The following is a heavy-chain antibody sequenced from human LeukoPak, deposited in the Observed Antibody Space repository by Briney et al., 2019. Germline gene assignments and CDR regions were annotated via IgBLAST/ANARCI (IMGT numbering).Heavy chain of an antibody. CDR2: INPSGGST. Sequence: ASVKVSCKASGYTFTSYYMHWVRQAPGQGLEWMGIINPSGGSTSYAQKFQGRVTMTEDTSTDTAYMELSSLRSEDTAVYYCATGSGYYYESTAPLDYWGQGTLVTVSS. V-gene: IGHV1-46*01. J-gene: IGHJ4*02. CDR1: GYTFTSYY. D-gene: IGHD3-22*01. CDR3: ATGSGYYYESTAPLDY.